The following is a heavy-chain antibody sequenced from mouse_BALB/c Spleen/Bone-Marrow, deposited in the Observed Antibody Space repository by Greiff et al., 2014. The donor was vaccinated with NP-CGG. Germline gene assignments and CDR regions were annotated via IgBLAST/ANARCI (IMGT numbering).Heavy chain of an antibody. CDR1: GFNIKDTY. D-gene: IGHD2-14*01. CDR2: IDPANGNT. J-gene: IGHJ3*01. Sequence: EVQLQQSRAELVKPGASVKLSCTASGFNIKDTYMHWVKQRPEQGLEWIGRIDPANGNTKYDPKFQGKATITADTSSNTAYLQLSSLTSEDTAVYHCATYYRYDRRFAYWGQGTLVTVSA. CDR3: ATYYRYDRRFAY. V-gene: IGHV14-3*02.